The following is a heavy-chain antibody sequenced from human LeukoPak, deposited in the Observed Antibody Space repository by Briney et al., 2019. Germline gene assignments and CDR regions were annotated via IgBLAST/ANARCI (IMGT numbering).Heavy chain of an antibody. CDR1: GGSISSGDYY. Sequence: LSETLSLTCTVSGGSISSGDYYWSWIRQPPGKGLEWIGYIYYSGSTYYNPSLKSRVTISVDTSKNQFSLKLSSVTAADTAVYYCAREYSSSSADYFDYWGQGTLVTVSS. CDR2: IYYSGST. V-gene: IGHV4-30-4*01. CDR3: AREYSSSSADYFDY. D-gene: IGHD6-6*01. J-gene: IGHJ4*02.